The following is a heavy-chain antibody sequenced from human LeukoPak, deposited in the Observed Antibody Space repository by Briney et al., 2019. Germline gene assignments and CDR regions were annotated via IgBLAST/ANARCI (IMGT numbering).Heavy chain of an antibody. CDR1: GGSISSSSYY. CDR2: IYYSGST. D-gene: IGHD6-19*01. CDR3: ATSAEESSRYYYYMDV. V-gene: IGHV4-39*07. Sequence: SETLSLTCTVSGGSISSSSYYWGWIRQPPGKGLEWIGSIYYSGSTYYNPSLKSRVTISVDTSKNQFSLKLSSVTAADTAAYYCATSAEESSRYYYYMDVWGKGTTVTVSS. J-gene: IGHJ6*03.